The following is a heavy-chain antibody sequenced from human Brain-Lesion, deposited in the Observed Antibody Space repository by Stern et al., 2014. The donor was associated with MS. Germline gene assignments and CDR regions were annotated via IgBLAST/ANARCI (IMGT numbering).Heavy chain of an antibody. D-gene: IGHD1-26*01. CDR1: GYTLTELS. CDR2: FDPEDGET. Sequence: QDQLVQSGAEVKKPGASVKVSCKASGYTLTELSMHWVRQAPRKGLEWMGGFDPEDGETIYAQKFQGRVTMTADTSTDTAYMELSSLRSEDTAVYYCATLSPGAGGNYYRHFDYWGQGTLVTVSS. CDR3: ATLSPGAGGNYYRHFDY. V-gene: IGHV1-24*01. J-gene: IGHJ4*02.